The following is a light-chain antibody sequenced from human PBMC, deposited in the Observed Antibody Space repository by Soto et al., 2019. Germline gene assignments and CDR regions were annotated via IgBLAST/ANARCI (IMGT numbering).Light chain of an antibody. J-gene: IGKJ2*01. CDR2: DAS. CDR1: QSISSW. V-gene: IGKV1-5*01. Sequence: DIQMTQSPSTLSSSVGDRVTITCRASQSISSWLAWYQQKPGKAPKLLSYDASSWESGVPARFSGSGSGTEFTLTIRRLQPDDFATYYSQQYNSYPHTFGGGPKLEIK. CDR3: QQYNSYPHT.